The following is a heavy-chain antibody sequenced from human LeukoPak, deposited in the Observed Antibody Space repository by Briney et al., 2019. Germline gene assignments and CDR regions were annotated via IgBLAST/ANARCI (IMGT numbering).Heavy chain of an antibody. CDR3: ARSPWGWLQFFDY. V-gene: IGHV3-48*03. CDR1: GFTFSSYE. D-gene: IGHD5-24*01. Sequence: GGSLRLSCAASGFTFSSYEMNWVRQAPGKGLEWVSYISSSGSTIYYADSVKGRFTISRDNSKNTLYLQMNSLRAEDTAVYYCARSPWGWLQFFDYWGQGTLVTVSS. J-gene: IGHJ4*02. CDR2: ISSSGSTI.